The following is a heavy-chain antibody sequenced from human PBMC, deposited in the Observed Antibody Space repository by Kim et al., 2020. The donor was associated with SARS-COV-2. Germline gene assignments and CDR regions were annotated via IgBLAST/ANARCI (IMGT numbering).Heavy chain of an antibody. CDR1: GFTFGDYA. CDR2: IKNRAYGGTA. CDR3: TRDEYGTATSFDP. V-gene: IGHV3-49*03. Sequence: GGSLRLSCTSSGFTFGDYAWSWFRQAPGKGLEWVGCIKNRAYGGTAEYAATVKCRFIISRDDSKSIAYLQMNSLKTEDTAVYYCTRDEYGTATSFDPWG. D-gene: IGHD3-10*01. J-gene: IGHJ5*02.